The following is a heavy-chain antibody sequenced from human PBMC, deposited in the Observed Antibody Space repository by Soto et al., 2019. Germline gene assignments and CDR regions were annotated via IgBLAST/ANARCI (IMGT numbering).Heavy chain of an antibody. CDR1: GGSISSYY. D-gene: IGHD3-10*01. V-gene: IGHV4-59*08. J-gene: IGHJ6*03. CDR3: ERTNGAGSYTTHYYYMEV. Sequence: PSETLSLTCTVSGGSISSYYWSWIRQPPGKGLEWIGYIYYSGSTNYNPSLKSRVTISVDTSKNQFSLKLSSVTAADTAVYYCERTNGAGSYTTHYYYMEVWGKGTTVTVSS. CDR2: IYYSGST.